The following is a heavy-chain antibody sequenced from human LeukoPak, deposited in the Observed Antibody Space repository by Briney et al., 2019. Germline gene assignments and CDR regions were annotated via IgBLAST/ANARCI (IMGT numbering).Heavy chain of an antibody. J-gene: IGHJ6*02. Sequence: ASVKVSCKASGYTFTSYYMHWVRQAPGQGLEWIGIINPSGGSTSYAQKFQGRVTMTRDTSTSTVYMELSSLRSEDTAVYYCARVSWCGGDCYPHYYYYGMDVWGQGTTVTVSS. CDR2: INPSGGST. V-gene: IGHV1-46*01. CDR3: ARVSWCGGDCYPHYYYYGMDV. CDR1: GYTFTSYY. D-gene: IGHD2-21*02.